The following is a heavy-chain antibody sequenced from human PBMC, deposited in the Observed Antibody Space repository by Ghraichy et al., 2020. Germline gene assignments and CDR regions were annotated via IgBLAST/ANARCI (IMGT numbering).Heavy chain of an antibody. Sequence: GGSLRLSCAASGFTFSSYEMNWVRQAPGKGLEWVAYIGSSGDTIYYGDSVKGRFTISSDNAKSSLYLQMNSLRAEDTAGYYWARGYLPPFWGQGTLVTVSS. CDR1: GFTFSSYE. D-gene: IGHD1-14*01. V-gene: IGHV3-48*03. CDR3: ARGYLPPF. CDR2: IGSSGDTI. J-gene: IGHJ1*01.